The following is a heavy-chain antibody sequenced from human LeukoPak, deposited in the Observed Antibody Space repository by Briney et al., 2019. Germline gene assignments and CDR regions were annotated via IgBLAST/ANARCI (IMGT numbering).Heavy chain of an antibody. Sequence: SETLSLACAVYGGSFSGYYWNWIRQSPGKGLEWIGEINQSGSTNYNPSLKSRVTISVDTSKNQFSLKLSSVTAADTAVYYCARGSAFAPTITDP. D-gene: IGHD1-20*01. CDR3: ARGSAFAPTITDP. V-gene: IGHV4-34*01. CDR2: INQSGST. J-gene: IGHJ5*02. CDR1: GGSFSGYY.